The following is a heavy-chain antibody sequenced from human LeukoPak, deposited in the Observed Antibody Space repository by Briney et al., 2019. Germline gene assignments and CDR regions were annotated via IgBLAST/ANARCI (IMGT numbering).Heavy chain of an antibody. CDR3: AKVDCGGDCYSHFDY. D-gene: IGHD2-21*02. Sequence: GGSLRLSCAASGFTFSSYAMSWVRQAPGKGLEWVSAISGSGGSTYCADSVKGQFTISRDNSKNTLYLQMNSLRAEDTAVYYCAKVDCGGDCYSHFDYWGQGTLVTVSS. J-gene: IGHJ4*02. CDR2: ISGSGGST. CDR1: GFTFSSYA. V-gene: IGHV3-23*01.